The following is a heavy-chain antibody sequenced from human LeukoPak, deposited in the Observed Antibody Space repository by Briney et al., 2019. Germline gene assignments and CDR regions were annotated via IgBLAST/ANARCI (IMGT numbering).Heavy chain of an antibody. Sequence: GASVKVSCKASGYTFTGYHMHWVRQAPGQGLERMGRINPNTGGTDYAQKFQGRVTITRDTSANTAYMELSSLRSEDTAVYYCAGSIWDEVFLDYWGQGTLVTVSS. V-gene: IGHV1-2*06. CDR1: GYTFTGYH. CDR3: AGSIWDEVFLDY. CDR2: INPNTGGT. D-gene: IGHD6-13*01. J-gene: IGHJ4*02.